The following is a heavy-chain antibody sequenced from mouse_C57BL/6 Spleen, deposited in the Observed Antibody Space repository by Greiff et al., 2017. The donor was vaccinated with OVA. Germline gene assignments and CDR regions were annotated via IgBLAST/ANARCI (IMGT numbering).Heavy chain of an antibody. CDR3: ARSPPYYNYGSSFDY. V-gene: IGHV1-9*01. CDR2: ILPGSGST. J-gene: IGHJ2*01. CDR1: GYTFTGYW. D-gene: IGHD1-1*01. Sequence: QVQLQQSGAELMKPGASVKLSCKATGYTFTGYWIEWVKQRPGHGLEWIGEILPGSGSTNYNEKFKGKATFTADTSSNTAYMQLRSLTTEDSAIYYCARSPPYYNYGSSFDYWGQGTTLTVSS.